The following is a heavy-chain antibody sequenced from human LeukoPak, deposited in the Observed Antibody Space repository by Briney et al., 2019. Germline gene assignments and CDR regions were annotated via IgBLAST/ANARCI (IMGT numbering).Heavy chain of an antibody. CDR1: GFTFSSYA. D-gene: IGHD5-18*01. CDR2: ISGSGGST. V-gene: IGHV3-23*01. CDR3: AKGLGYSYLNRFDP. Sequence: GGSLRLSCAASGFTFSSYAISWVRQAPGKGLEWVAAISGSGGSTYYADSVKGRFTISRDNSKNTLYLQMNSLRAEDTAVYYCAKGLGYSYLNRFDPWGQGTLVTVSS. J-gene: IGHJ5*02.